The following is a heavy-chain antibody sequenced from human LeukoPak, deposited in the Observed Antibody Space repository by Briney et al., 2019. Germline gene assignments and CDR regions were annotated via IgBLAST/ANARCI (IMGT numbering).Heavy chain of an antibody. V-gene: IGHV3-21*01. CDR2: ISSSSSYI. Sequence: GGSLRLSCAASGFTFSSYSMNWVRQAPGKGLEWVSSISSSSSYIYYADSVKGRFTIFRDNAKNSLYLQMNSLRAEDTAVYYCARELDDFWSGYTLGFDYWGQGTLVTVSS. J-gene: IGHJ4*02. CDR1: GFTFSSYS. D-gene: IGHD3-3*01. CDR3: ARELDDFWSGYTLGFDY.